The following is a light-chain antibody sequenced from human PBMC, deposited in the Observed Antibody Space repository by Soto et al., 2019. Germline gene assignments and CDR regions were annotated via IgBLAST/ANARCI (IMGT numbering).Light chain of an antibody. J-gene: IGKJ1*01. CDR1: QSFSSSY. V-gene: IGKV3-20*01. CDR3: QQYGNSRT. Sequence: ESVLTPSADTLSISPGDRATLSCRASQSFSSSYLAWYQQKPGQAPRLLISGASSRATGIPDRFSGSGSGTDFTLTISRLEPEDFAVYYCQQYGNSRTFGQGTKVDTK. CDR2: GAS.